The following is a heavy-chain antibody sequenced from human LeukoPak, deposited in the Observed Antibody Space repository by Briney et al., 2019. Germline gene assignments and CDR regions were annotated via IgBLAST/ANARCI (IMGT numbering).Heavy chain of an antibody. D-gene: IGHD3-3*01. J-gene: IGHJ4*02. CDR2: ISGSGDST. CDR3: AKVISYDFWSGYFSFDY. CDR1: GFTFSSYA. Sequence: GGSLRLSCAAPGFTFSSYAMSWVRQAPGKGLEWVSAISGSGDSTYYADSVKGRFTVSRDNSKNTLYLQMNSLRAEDTAVYYCAKVISYDFWSGYFSFDYWGQGTLVTVSS. V-gene: IGHV3-23*01.